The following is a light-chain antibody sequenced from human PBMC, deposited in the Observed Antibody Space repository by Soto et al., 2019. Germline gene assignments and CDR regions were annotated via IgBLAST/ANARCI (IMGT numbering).Light chain of an antibody. J-gene: IGLJ3*02. CDR1: SSDVGDYNY. CDR2: EVS. CDR3: RSYGGSHHWV. V-gene: IGLV2-8*01. Sequence: QSALTQPPSASGSPGQSVTISCTGTSSDVGDYNYVSWYQQHPGKAPKLMIYEVSKRPSGVPDRFSGSKSGNTASLTVSGLQAEDEADYYCRSYGGSHHWVFGGGTKLTVL.